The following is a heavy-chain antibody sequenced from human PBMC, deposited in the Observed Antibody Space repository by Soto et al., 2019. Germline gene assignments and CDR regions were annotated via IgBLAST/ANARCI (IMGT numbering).Heavy chain of an antibody. V-gene: IGHV3-23*01. CDR1: GFTFSSYA. CDR3: ARDRGGSYPGVGY. D-gene: IGHD1-26*01. Sequence: EVQLLESGGGLVQPGGSLRLSYAASGFTFSSYAMSWVRQAPGKGLEWVSAISGSGGSTYYADSVKGRFTISRDNAKNSLYLQMNSLRAEDTAVYYCARDRGGSYPGVGYWGQGTLVTVSS. J-gene: IGHJ4*02. CDR2: ISGSGGST.